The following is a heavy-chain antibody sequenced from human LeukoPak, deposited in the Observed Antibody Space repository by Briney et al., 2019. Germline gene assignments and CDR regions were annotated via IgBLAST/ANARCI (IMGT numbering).Heavy chain of an antibody. J-gene: IGHJ3*02. V-gene: IGHV3-7*01. CDR1: GFTFSSYW. Sequence: GGSLRLSCAASGFTFSSYWMSWVRQAPGKGLEWVANIKQDGSEKYYVDSVKGRFTISRDNAKNSLYLQMNSLRAEDTAVYYCAARVPAARDKGAFDIWGQGTMVTVSS. CDR2: IKQDGSEK. CDR3: AARVPAARDKGAFDI. D-gene: IGHD2-2*01.